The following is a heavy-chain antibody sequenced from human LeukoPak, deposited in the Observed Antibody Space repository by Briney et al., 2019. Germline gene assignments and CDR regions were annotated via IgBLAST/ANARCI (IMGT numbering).Heavy chain of an antibody. Sequence: SETLSLTCTVSGGSISSSSYYWGWIRQPPGKGLEWIGSIYYSGSTYYNPSLKSRVTISVDTSKNQFSLKLSSVTAADTAVYYCARHRSGYSYGYDYWGQGTLVTVSS. CDR2: IYYSGST. CDR1: GGSISSSSYY. D-gene: IGHD5-18*01. CDR3: ARHRSGYSYGYDY. J-gene: IGHJ4*02. V-gene: IGHV4-39*01.